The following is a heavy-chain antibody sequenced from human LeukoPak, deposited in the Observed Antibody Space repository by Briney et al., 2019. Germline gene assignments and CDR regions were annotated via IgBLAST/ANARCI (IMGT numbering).Heavy chain of an antibody. Sequence: PGRTLRLSCAASGFAFTRYGMHWVRHAPAKGLEWVVVISYDGRDKYYADSARGRFTISRDTSKNTLFLQINSLRVEDTAIYYCVKGRGGSYVWLIDSWGLGTLVTVSS. CDR1: GFAFTRYG. CDR3: VKGRGGSYVWLIDS. D-gene: IGHD3-16*01. J-gene: IGHJ5*01. V-gene: IGHV3-30*18. CDR2: ISYDGRDK.